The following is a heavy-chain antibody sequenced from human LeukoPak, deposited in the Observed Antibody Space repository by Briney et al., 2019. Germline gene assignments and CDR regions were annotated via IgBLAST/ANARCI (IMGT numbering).Heavy chain of an antibody. D-gene: IGHD1-26*01. CDR3: ARDPYNGNYGHYYYYYMDV. V-gene: IGHV3-21*01. CDR1: GFTFNTYN. CDR2: IIISGSYI. Sequence: GGSLRLSFAAPGFTFNTYNMNWFRKAPGQGLNGFSSIIISGSYIYYADSVKGRFTISRDNAKNSLYLQMNSLRAEDTAVYYCARDPYNGNYGHYYYYYMDVWGKGTTVTISS. J-gene: IGHJ6*03.